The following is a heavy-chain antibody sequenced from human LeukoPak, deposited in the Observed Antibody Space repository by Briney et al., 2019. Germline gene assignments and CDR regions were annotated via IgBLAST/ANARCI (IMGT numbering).Heavy chain of an antibody. CDR3: ASKYCSSTSCKKKGFDY. Sequence: SVKVSCKASGGTFSSYTISWVRQAPGQGLEWMGRIIPILGIANYAQKFQGRVTITADKSTSTAYMELRSLRSEDTAVYYCASKYCSSTSCKKKGFDYWGQGTLVTVSS. J-gene: IGHJ4*02. V-gene: IGHV1-69*02. D-gene: IGHD2-2*01. CDR2: IIPILGIA. CDR1: GGTFSSYT.